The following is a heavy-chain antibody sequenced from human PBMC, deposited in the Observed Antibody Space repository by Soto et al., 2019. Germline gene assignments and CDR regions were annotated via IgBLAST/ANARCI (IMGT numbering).Heavy chain of an antibody. J-gene: IGHJ4*02. Sequence: PGGSLRLSCVASGVTFGSRAMSWVRQAPGEGLEWVSSISSSSSYIYYADSVKGRFTISRDNAKNSLYLQMNSLRAEDTAVYYCARVPLDSSGYYAFDYWGQGTLVTVSS. CDR1: GVTFGSRA. V-gene: IGHV3-21*01. CDR2: ISSSSSYI. D-gene: IGHD3-22*01. CDR3: ARVPLDSSGYYAFDY.